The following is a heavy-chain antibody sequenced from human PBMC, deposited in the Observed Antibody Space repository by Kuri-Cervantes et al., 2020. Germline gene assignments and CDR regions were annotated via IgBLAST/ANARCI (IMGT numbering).Heavy chain of an antibody. CDR1: GYIFARYG. V-gene: IGHV1-18*01. Sequence: ASVKVSCKASGYIFARYGISWVRRAPGQGLEWMGWISGNNGNTNYAQKLQGRVTMTTDTSTSTAYMELRSLRSDDTAVYYCARSRYCSSTSCPYYYYYYGMDVWGQGTTVTVSS. CDR2: ISGNNGNT. D-gene: IGHD2-2*01. J-gene: IGHJ6*02. CDR3: ARSRYCSSTSCPYYYYYYGMDV.